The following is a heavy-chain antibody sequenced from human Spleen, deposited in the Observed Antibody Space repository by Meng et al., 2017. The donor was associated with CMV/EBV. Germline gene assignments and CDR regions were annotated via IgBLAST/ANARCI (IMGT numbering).Heavy chain of an antibody. CDR1: GFSFSDFY. V-gene: IGHV3-72*01. CDR2: TRNKAASYTT. J-gene: IGHJ3*02. D-gene: IGHD3-22*01. Sequence: GGSLRLSCAASGFSFSDFYMDWVRQAPGKGLEWVGHTRNKAASYTTKYAASVKGRFTISRDDSKNSLFLQMSSLKTEDTAVYYCVRGHYHHSSGYHGRDAFDIWGQGTRVTVSS. CDR3: VRGHYHHSSGYHGRDAFDI.